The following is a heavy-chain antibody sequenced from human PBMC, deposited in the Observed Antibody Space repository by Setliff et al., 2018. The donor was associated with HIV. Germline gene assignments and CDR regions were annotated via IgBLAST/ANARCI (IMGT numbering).Heavy chain of an antibody. Sequence: PGGSLRLSCAASGFTFSNYAMSWVRQAPGKGLEWVSAISGSGRSTYYADSVKGRFTISRDNSKNTLYLQMISLRAEDTAVYYCVQDPGPRLENWFDPWGLGTLGTVS. V-gene: IGHV3-23*01. D-gene: IGHD6-6*01. CDR1: GFTFSNYA. CDR3: VQDPGPRLENWFDP. CDR2: ISGSGRST. J-gene: IGHJ5*02.